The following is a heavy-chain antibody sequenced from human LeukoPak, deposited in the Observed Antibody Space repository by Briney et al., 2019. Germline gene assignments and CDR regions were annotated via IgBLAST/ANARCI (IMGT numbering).Heavy chain of an antibody. CDR3: AREDCSSTSCLFDP. V-gene: IGHV4-59*01. CDR2: MHYSGST. Sequence: SETLSLTCAVSGGSISSYYWSWIRQPPGKGLEWIGYMHYSGSTSYNPSLRSRVTISLDTSKNQFSLKLSSVTAADTAVYYCAREDCSSTSCLFDPWGQGTLVTVSS. CDR1: GGSISSYY. D-gene: IGHD2-2*01. J-gene: IGHJ5*02.